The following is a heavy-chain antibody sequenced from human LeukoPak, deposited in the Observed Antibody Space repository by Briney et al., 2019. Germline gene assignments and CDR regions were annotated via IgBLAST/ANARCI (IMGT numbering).Heavy chain of an antibody. CDR3: ARPDPQLVLHY. CDR2: IYYSGRT. D-gene: IGHD6-13*01. J-gene: IGHJ4*02. CDR1: GGSISSGDYY. Sequence: PSETLSLTCTVSGGSISSGDYYWGWIRQPRGKGLEWIGYIYYSGRTYYNPSLKTRVTISVDTSKNQFSLKLSSVTAADTAVYYCARPDPQLVLHYWGQGTLVTVSS. V-gene: IGHV4-30-4*08.